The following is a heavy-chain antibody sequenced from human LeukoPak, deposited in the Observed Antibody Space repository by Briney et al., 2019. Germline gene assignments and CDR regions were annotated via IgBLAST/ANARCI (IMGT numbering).Heavy chain of an antibody. CDR3: ARLGYCSSTSCNY. D-gene: IGHD2-2*01. Sequence: PSETLSLTCTVSGGSTSSSSYYWGWIRQPPGKGLEWIGSIYYSGSTYYNPSLKSRVTISVDTSKNQFSLKLSSVTAADTAVYYCARLGYCSSTSCNYWGQGTLVTVSS. CDR2: IYYSGST. J-gene: IGHJ4*02. V-gene: IGHV4-39*01. CDR1: GGSTSSSSYY.